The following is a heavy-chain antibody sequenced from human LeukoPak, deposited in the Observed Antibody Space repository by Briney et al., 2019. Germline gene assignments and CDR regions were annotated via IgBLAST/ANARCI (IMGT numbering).Heavy chain of an antibody. Sequence: GASVKVSCKASGYILTNYAMNWVRQAPGQGLEWMGWINTNTGNPTYAQGFTGRFVLSLDTSVSTAYLQISSLKAEDTAVYYCARGGRCSGGSCYRNGIDYWGQGTLVTVSS. CDR2: INTNTGNP. CDR1: GYILTNYA. D-gene: IGHD2-15*01. V-gene: IGHV7-4-1*02. J-gene: IGHJ4*02. CDR3: ARGGRCSGGSCYRNGIDY.